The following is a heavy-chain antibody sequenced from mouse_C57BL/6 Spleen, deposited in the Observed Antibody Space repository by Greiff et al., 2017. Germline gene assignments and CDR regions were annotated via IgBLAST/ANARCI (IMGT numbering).Heavy chain of an antibody. J-gene: IGHJ1*03. CDR3: ARASYYYGSSYWYFDV. D-gene: IGHD1-1*01. CDR1: GYSITSGYY. V-gene: IGHV3-6*01. CDR2: ISYDGSN. Sequence: DVQLQESGPGLVKPSQSLSLTCSVTGYSITSGYYWNWIRQFPGNKLEWMGYISYDGSNNYNPSLKNRISITRDTSKNQFFLKLNSVTTEDTATYYCARASYYYGSSYWYFDVWGTGTTVTVSS.